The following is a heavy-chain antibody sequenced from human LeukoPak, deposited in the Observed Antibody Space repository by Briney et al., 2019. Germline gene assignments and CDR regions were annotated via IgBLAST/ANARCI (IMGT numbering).Heavy chain of an antibody. Sequence: NPGGSLRLSCGASGFTFSNYGMLWVRQAPGKGLGWVAFIRYDGNNKLYADSVRGRFTISRDNSKNTLYLHINSLRAEDTAVYYCVKDNPLDYWGQGTLVIVSS. CDR1: GFTFSNYG. CDR2: IRYDGNNK. J-gene: IGHJ4*02. D-gene: IGHD1-14*01. CDR3: VKDNPLDY. V-gene: IGHV3-30*02.